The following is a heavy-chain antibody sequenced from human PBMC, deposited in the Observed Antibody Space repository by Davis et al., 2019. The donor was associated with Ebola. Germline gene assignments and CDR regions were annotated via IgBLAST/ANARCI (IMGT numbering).Heavy chain of an antibody. CDR3: TKGATTLFGVVTDFDD. Sequence: PGGSLRLSCAASGFSFSDYGMNWVRQAPGKGLEWVAALSYDASNTYYAASVRGRFTISRDTSKNTLYLQMNSLSVEDTAIYYCTKGATTLFGVVTDFDDWGQGTLVTVSS. CDR1: GFSFSDYG. V-gene: IGHV3-30*18. D-gene: IGHD3-3*01. CDR2: LSYDASNT. J-gene: IGHJ4*02.